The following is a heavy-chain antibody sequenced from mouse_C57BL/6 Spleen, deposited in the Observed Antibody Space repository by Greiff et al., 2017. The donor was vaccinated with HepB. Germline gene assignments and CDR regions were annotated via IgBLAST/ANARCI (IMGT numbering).Heavy chain of an antibody. J-gene: IGHJ4*01. CDR3: ARGDYYSNYGAMDY. CDR1: GFTFSSYA. D-gene: IGHD2-5*01. CDR2: ISDGGSYT. V-gene: IGHV5-4*01. Sequence: EVQVVESGGGLVKPGGSLKLSCAASGFTFSSYAMSWVRQTPEKRLEWVATISDGGSYTYYPDNVKGRFTISRDNAKNNLYLQMSHLKSEDTAMYYCARGDYYSNYGAMDYWGQGTSVTVSS.